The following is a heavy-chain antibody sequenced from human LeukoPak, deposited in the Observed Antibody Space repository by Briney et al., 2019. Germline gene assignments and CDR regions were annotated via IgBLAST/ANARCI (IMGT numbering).Heavy chain of an antibody. Sequence: TSSETLSLTCTVSGGSISSGGYYWSWIRQHPGKGLEWIGYIYYSGSTYYNPSLKSRVTISVDTSKNQFSLKLSSVTAADTAAYYCARGLDDSSGYYWRLTYPLIDYWGQGTLVTVSS. D-gene: IGHD3-22*01. CDR3: ARGLDDSSGYYWRLTYPLIDY. V-gene: IGHV4-31*03. CDR1: GGSISSGGYY. CDR2: IYYSGST. J-gene: IGHJ4*02.